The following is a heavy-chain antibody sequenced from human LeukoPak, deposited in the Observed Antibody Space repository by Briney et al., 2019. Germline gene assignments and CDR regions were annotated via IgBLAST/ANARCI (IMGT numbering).Heavy chain of an antibody. CDR3: ARFVGSRAQDFDY. CDR1: GGSISSSSYY. V-gene: IGHV4-61*05. Sequence: SETLSLTCTVSGGSISSSSYYWGWIRQPPGKGLEWIGYIYYSGSTNYNPSLKSRVTISVDTSKNQFSLKLSSVTAADTAVYYCARFVGSRAQDFDYWGQGTLVTVSS. CDR2: IYYSGST. D-gene: IGHD2-2*01. J-gene: IGHJ4*02.